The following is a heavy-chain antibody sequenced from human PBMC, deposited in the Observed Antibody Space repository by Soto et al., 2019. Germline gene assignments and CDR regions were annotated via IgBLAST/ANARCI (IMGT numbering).Heavy chain of an antibody. Sequence: PGGSLRLSCAASGLTFSSYAMHWVRQAPGKGLEWVAVRSYDGSNKYYADSVKGRFTISRDNSKNTLYLQMNSLRAEDTAVYYCARPLWRNDYNWGYFDLWGRGTLVTVSS. V-gene: IGHV3-30-3*01. J-gene: IGHJ2*01. CDR1: GLTFSSYA. CDR2: RSYDGSNK. D-gene: IGHD4-4*01. CDR3: ARPLWRNDYNWGYFDL.